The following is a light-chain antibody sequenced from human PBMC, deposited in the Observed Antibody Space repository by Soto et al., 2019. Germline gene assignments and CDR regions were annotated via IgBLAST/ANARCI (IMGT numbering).Light chain of an antibody. CDR3: ASYRSGPLYV. Sequence: QSALTQPASVSGSPGQSITISCTGISADVSTSNFVSWYQHHPGKGPRLILYDFTHRPSGISDRFSGSKSGDTASLTISGLRAEEEADYYCASYRSGPLYVFGTGTKVTVL. J-gene: IGLJ1*01. V-gene: IGLV2-14*03. CDR2: DFT. CDR1: SADVSTSNF.